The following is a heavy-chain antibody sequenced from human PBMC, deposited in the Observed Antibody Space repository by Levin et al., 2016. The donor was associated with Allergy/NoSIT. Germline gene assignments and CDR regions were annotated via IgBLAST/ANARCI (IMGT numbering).Heavy chain of an antibody. J-gene: IGHJ5*02. CDR2: ISGSGGST. CDR3: APQEGDGVLIP. D-gene: IGHD2-8*01. V-gene: IGHV3-23*01. Sequence: WIRQPPGKGLEWVSGISGSGGSTYYADSVKGRFTISRDNSKNTLYLQMNSLRAEDTAVYYCAPQEGDGVLIPWGQGTLVTVSS.